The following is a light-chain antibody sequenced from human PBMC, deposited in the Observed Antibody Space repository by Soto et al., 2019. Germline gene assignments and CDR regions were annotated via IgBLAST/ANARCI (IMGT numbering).Light chain of an antibody. V-gene: IGKV2-28*01. J-gene: IGKJ2*01. CDR2: LGS. CDR1: QSLLHSNGYNY. Sequence: DIVMTQSPLSLPVTPGEPASISCRSSQSLLHSNGYNYLDWYLQKPGQSPQLLTYLGSNRASGVPDRFSGSGSGTDFTLKISRVEAEDVGVYYCMQALQTPRYTFGQGTKVDIK. CDR3: MQALQTPRYT.